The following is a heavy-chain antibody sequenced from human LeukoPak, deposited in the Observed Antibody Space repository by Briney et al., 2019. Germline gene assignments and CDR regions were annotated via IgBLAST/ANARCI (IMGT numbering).Heavy chain of an antibody. Sequence: ASVKVSCKASGYTFTGYYMHWVRQAPGQGLEWMGRINPNSGGTNYAQKFQGRVTMTRDTSISTAYMQLSRLTSDDTAVYYCARDESGYDFAYWGQGTLVAVSS. D-gene: IGHD5-12*01. V-gene: IGHV1-2*06. J-gene: IGHJ4*02. CDR1: GYTFTGYY. CDR3: ARDESGYDFAY. CDR2: INPNSGGT.